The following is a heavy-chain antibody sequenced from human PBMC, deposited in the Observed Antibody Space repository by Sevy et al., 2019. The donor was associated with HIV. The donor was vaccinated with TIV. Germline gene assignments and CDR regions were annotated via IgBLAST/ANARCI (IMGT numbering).Heavy chain of an antibody. J-gene: IGHJ6*02. V-gene: IGHV1-69*13. D-gene: IGHD3-16*01. CDR2: IVPIFGPA. CDR1: GGAFSSYA. Sequence: ASVKVSCKASGGAFSSYAISWVRQAPGQGLEWMGGIVPIFGPAKYAQKFQGRVTITADESTSTAYMELSSLRSEDTAVYYCARDHYDYVLPRRMDVWGQGTTVTVSS. CDR3: ARDHYDYVLPRRMDV.